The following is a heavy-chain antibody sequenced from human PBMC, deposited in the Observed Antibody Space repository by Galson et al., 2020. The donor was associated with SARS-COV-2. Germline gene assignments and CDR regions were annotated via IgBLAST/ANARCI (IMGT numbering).Heavy chain of an antibody. V-gene: IGHV4-39*01. CDR3: ARLRGGGLIWVAESTDY. Sequence: SETLSLTCTVSGDSISNTDFFWGWIRQPPGKGLEWIGTIYYTGSTHYSPSLRSRVTMSVDTSKNQFSLELTSVTAADTAVYFCARLRGGGLIWVAESTDYWGQGTFVTVSS. CDR1: GDSISNTDFF. D-gene: IGHD3-10*01. J-gene: IGHJ4*02. CDR2: IYYTGST.